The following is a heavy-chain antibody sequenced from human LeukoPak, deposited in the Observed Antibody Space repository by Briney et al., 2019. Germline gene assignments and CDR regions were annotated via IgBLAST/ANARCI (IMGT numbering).Heavy chain of an antibody. V-gene: IGHV4-34*01. J-gene: IGHJ4*02. CDR1: GGSFSGYY. D-gene: IGHD3-10*01. CDR2: INHSGST. CDR3: ARGLKKVITGFGY. Sequence: SETLSLTCAVYGGSFSGYYWSWICQPPGEGLEWIGEINHSGSTNYNPSLKSRVTISVDTSKNQFSLKLSSVTAADTAVYYCARGLKKVITGFGYWGQGTLVTVSS.